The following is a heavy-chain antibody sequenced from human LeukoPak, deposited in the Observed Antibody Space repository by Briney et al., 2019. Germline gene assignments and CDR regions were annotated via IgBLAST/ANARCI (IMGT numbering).Heavy chain of an antibody. D-gene: IGHD6-19*01. CDR3: ARVSGGSGWYYFDY. V-gene: IGHV4-61*01. CDR1: GGSVSSGSYS. J-gene: IGHJ4*02. Sequence: SETLSLTCTVSGGSVSSGSYSWSWIRQPPGKGLEWIGYIYYSESTNYNPSLKSRVTISIDTSKSQFSLKLSSVTAADTAVYYCARVSGGSGWYYFDYWGQGTLVTVSS. CDR2: IYYSEST.